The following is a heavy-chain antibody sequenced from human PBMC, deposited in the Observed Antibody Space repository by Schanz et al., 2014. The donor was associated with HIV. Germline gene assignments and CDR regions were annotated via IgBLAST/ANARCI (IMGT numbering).Heavy chain of an antibody. D-gene: IGHD6-19*01. CDR3: ARDPSRLVEAGYFDN. CDR2: IWYDGSKK. CDR1: GFTFSGYG. J-gene: IGHJ4*02. V-gene: IGHV3-33*01. Sequence: QVQLVESGGDVVQPGRSLRLSCAASGFTFSGYGMHWVRQAPGKGLEWVAVIWYDGSKKYYADSVKGRFTISRDNSRNQMYLQMNSLRTEYTAVYYCARDPSRLVEAGYFDNWGQGTLVTVSS.